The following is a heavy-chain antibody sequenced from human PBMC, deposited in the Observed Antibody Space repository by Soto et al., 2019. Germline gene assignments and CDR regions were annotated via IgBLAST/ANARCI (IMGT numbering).Heavy chain of an antibody. CDR3: ASLGSFPCGYGPFDY. D-gene: IGHD5-12*01. Sequence: SETLSLTCAVYGVSFSGYYWSWIRQPPGKGLEWIGEINHSGSTNYNPSLKSRVTISVDTSKNQFSLKLSSVTAADTAVYYCASLGSFPCGYGPFDYWGQGTLVTVSS. V-gene: IGHV4-34*01. J-gene: IGHJ4*02. CDR1: GVSFSGYY. CDR2: INHSGST.